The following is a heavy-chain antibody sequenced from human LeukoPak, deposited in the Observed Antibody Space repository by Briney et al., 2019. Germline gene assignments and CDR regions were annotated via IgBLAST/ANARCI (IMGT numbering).Heavy chain of an antibody. D-gene: IGHD4-17*01. CDR3: ARVPTVTFFDY. CDR2: IYYSGST. J-gene: IGHJ4*02. CDR1: GDSITGYY. Sequence: SETLSLTCSVSGDSITGYYWGWIRQPPGKGLEWIGTIYYSGSTYYNPSLKSRVTISVDTSKNQFSLKLSSVTAADTAVYYCARVPTVTFFDYWGQGTLVTVSS. V-gene: IGHV4-39*07.